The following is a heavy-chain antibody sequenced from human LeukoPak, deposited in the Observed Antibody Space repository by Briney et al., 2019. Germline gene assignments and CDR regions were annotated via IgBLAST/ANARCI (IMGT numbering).Heavy chain of an antibody. D-gene: IGHD2-2*01. J-gene: IGHJ4*02. CDR3: ATGGYHCSSTSCSSGADY. Sequence: PGGSLRLSCAASGFTFSSYATHWVRQAPGKGLEWVAVISYDGSNKYYADSVKGRFTISRDNSKNTLYLQMNSLRAEDTAVYYCATGGYHCSSTSCSSGADYWGQGTLVTVSS. CDR2: ISYDGSNK. CDR1: GFTFSSYA. V-gene: IGHV3-30-3*01.